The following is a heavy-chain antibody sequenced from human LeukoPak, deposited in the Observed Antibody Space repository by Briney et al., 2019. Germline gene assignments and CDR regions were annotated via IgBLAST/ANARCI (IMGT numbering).Heavy chain of an antibody. CDR1: GGTFSSYT. J-gene: IGHJ4*02. D-gene: IGHD1-7*01. Sequence: ASVKVPCKASGGTFSSYTISWVRQAPGQGLEWMGRIIPILGIANYAQKFQGRVTITADKSTSTAHMELSSLRSEDTAVYYCAREKTGTKYYFDYWGQGTLVTVSS. CDR3: AREKTGTKYYFDY. CDR2: IIPILGIA. V-gene: IGHV1-69*04.